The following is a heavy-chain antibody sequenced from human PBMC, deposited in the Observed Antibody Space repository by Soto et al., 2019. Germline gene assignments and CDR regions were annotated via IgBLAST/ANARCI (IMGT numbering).Heavy chain of an antibody. Sequence: PGGALRLSCSVSGFAFSSHAMSWVRQAPGKGLEWVSSITAGGSTYYADSVKGRFTISRDNSKNTLYLQMNSLRAEDTAVYYCAKPRGSSSPGWFDPWGQGTLVTVSS. CDR3: AKPRGSSSPGWFDP. CDR1: GFAFSSHA. D-gene: IGHD6-6*01. CDR2: ITAGGST. V-gene: IGHV3-23*01. J-gene: IGHJ5*02.